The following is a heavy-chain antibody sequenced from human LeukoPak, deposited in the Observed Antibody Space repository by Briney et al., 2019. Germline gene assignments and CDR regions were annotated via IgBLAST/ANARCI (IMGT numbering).Heavy chain of an antibody. CDR3: AKDLRELRLDAFDI. D-gene: IGHD1-26*01. V-gene: IGHV3-48*01. Sequence: GGSLRLSCAASGFTFSSYSMNWVRQAPGKGLEWVSYISSSSSTIYYADSVKGRFTISRDNAKNTLYLQMNSLRAEDTAVYYCAKDLRELRLDAFDIWGQGTMVTVSS. J-gene: IGHJ3*02. CDR2: ISSSSSTI. CDR1: GFTFSSYS.